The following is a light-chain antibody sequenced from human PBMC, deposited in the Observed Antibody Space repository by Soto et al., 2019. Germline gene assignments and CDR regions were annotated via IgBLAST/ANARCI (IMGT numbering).Light chain of an antibody. J-gene: IGLJ1*01. Sequence: QSVLTQPASMSVSPGQSITISCAGTSSDVGTYNYVSWYQQHQGKAPKVMIYEVTYRPSGVSNCFSGSKSGNTASLTISGLQAEDEAEYYFISFTDTSTLYVFATGTKVTV. CDR2: EVT. CDR1: SSDVGTYNY. CDR3: ISFTDTSTLYV. V-gene: IGLV2-14*01.